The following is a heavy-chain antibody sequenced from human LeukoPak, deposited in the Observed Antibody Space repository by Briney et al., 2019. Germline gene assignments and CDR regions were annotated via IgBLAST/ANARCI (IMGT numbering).Heavy chain of an antibody. D-gene: IGHD6-13*01. Sequence: GAALKISFKGSGSRFTSYWIGWGRPMPGKGVEGVGIIYPGDSDTRYSPSFQGQVTISADKSISPAYLQWSSLKASDTAMYYCARLGGQQLVPVNWFDPWGQGTLVTVSS. CDR2: IYPGDSDT. V-gene: IGHV5-51*01. CDR1: GSRFTSYW. CDR3: ARLGGQQLVPVNWFDP. J-gene: IGHJ5*02.